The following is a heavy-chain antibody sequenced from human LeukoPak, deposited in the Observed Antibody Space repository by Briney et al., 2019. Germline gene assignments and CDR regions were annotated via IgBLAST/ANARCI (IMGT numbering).Heavy chain of an antibody. D-gene: IGHD5-12*01. CDR3: AKDHGVDIVATYGVYGNWFDP. V-gene: IGHV3-30*18. J-gene: IGHJ5*02. Sequence: PGGSLRLSCAASGFTFSSYGMHWVRQAPGKGLEWVAVISYDGSNKYYADSVKGRFTISRDNSMNTLYLQMNSLRAEDTAVYYCAKDHGVDIVATYGVYGNWFDPWGQGTLVTVSS. CDR2: ISYDGSNK. CDR1: GFTFSSYG.